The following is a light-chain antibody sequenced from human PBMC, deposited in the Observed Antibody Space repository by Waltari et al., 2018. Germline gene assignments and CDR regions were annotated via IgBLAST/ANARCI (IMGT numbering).Light chain of an antibody. CDR1: QSLLPSNGYSF. J-gene: IGKJ3*01. CDR3: MQALQTPFT. V-gene: IGKV2-28*01. Sequence: DIVMTQSPLSLPVSPGEPASISCRSRQSLLPSNGYSFLDWYLQKPGQAPQLLIYLGSNRASGVPDRFSGSGSGTDFTLKISRVEAEDVGVYYCMQALQTPFTFGPGTKVEIK. CDR2: LGS.